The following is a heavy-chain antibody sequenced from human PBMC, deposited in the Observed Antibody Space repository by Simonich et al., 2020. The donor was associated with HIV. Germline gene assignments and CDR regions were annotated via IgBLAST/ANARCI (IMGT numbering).Heavy chain of an antibody. J-gene: IGHJ4*02. CDR2: ILYDGSNK. CDR1: RFTFSSYG. V-gene: IGHV3-33*01. D-gene: IGHD3-9*01. Sequence: PGKSLRLSCAASRFTFSSYGMHWVRQAPGKGLECVALILYDGSNKYYVDSLKGRFTISRDNSMNTLYLQMNSLRADDTALYYCARDLKLYYFDYWGQGTLVTVSS. CDR3: ARDLKLYYFDY.